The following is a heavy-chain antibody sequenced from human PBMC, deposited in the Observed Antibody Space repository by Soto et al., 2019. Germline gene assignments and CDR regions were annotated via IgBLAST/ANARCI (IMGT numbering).Heavy chain of an antibody. CDR3: GRDAGAADEMFDY. V-gene: IGHV4-4*02. CDR2: IYHSGST. CDR1: GGSISSNNW. Sequence: PSETLSLTCAVSGGSISSNNWWSWVRQPPGKGLEWIGEIYHSGSTSYNPSLKSRVTISVDKSKNQFSLKLTSVTAADTAVYYCGRDAGAADEMFDYWGQGTQVTVSS. J-gene: IGHJ4*02.